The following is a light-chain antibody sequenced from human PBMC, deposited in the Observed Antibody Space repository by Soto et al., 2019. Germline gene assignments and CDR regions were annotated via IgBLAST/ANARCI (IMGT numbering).Light chain of an antibody. V-gene: IGKV3-11*01. CDR3: QQRSNWPPT. Sequence: EIVLTQSPATLSFSPGERATLSCRASQSVGSYLAWYQQEPGQAPRLLIYDASNRATGIPARFSGSGSGTDFTLTISSLEPEDFAVYYCQQRSNWPPTFGQGTKVDIK. CDR2: DAS. CDR1: QSVGSY. J-gene: IGKJ1*01.